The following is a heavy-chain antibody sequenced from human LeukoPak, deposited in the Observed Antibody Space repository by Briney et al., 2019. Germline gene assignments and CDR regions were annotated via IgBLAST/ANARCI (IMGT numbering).Heavy chain of an antibody. Sequence: SVKVSCKASGGTFSSYAISGVRQAPGQGRGWRGRIILILGVANYAQNFRGRVTITGANCTSTASMELRSMRPEDTALYYCAYWALDFDYWGQGTLLTVSS. J-gene: IGHJ4*02. D-gene: IGHD2-8*02. V-gene: IGHV1-69*04. CDR1: GGTFSSYA. CDR2: IILILGVA. CDR3: AYWALDFDY.